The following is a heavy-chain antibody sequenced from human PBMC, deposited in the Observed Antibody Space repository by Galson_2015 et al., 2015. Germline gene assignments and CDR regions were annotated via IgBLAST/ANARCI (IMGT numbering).Heavy chain of an antibody. J-gene: IGHJ5*02. CDR3: ARDSLDYYDSSGYYALVDP. Sequence: SVKVSCKASGGTFSSYAISWVRQAPGQGLEWMGGIIPIFGTANYAQKFQGRVTITADESTSTAYMELSSLRSEDTAVYYCARDSLDYYDSSGYYALVDPWGQGTLVTVSS. CDR2: IIPIFGTA. D-gene: IGHD3-22*01. CDR1: GGTFSSYA. V-gene: IGHV1-69*13.